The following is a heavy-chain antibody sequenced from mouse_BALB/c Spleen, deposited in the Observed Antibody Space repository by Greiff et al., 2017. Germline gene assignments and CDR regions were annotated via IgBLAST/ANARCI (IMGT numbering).Heavy chain of an antibody. V-gene: IGHV1-80*01. Sequence: QVQLKESGAELVRPGSSVKISCKASGYAFSSYWMNWVKQRPGQGLEWIGQIYPGDGDTNYNGKFKGKATLTADKSSSTAYMQLSSLTSEDSAVYFCARSQFITTVVEGYYFDYWGQGTTLTVSS. CDR1: GYAFSSYW. J-gene: IGHJ2*01. D-gene: IGHD1-1*01. CDR3: ARSQFITTVVEGYYFDY. CDR2: IYPGDGDT.